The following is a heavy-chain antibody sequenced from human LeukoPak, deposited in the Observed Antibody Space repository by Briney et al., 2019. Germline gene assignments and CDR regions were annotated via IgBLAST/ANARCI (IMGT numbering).Heavy chain of an antibody. D-gene: IGHD3/OR15-3a*01. Sequence: GGSLRLSCAASGFTFSSYSMNWVRQAPGKGLEWVSSISSSSSYIYYADSVKGRFTISRHNSKNTLYLQMNSLRAEDTAVYYCARDRTLYGMDVWGQGTTVTVSS. CDR1: GFTFSSYS. V-gene: IGHV3-21*04. CDR2: ISSSSSYI. CDR3: ARDRTLYGMDV. J-gene: IGHJ6*02.